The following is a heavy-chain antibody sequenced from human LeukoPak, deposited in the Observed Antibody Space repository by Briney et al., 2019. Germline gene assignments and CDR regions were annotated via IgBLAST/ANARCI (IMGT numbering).Heavy chain of an antibody. V-gene: IGHV4-4*07. D-gene: IGHD3-22*01. Sequence: SETLSLTCTVSGGSISSDYWSWIRQPAGKGLEWIGRIYTSGNTNYNPSLKSRVTMSVDTSKNQFSLKLSSVTAADTAVYYCARDFTYYYDSSGYYYEAFDIWGQGTMVTVSS. CDR1: GGSISSDY. J-gene: IGHJ3*02. CDR2: IYTSGNT. CDR3: ARDFTYYYDSSGYYYEAFDI.